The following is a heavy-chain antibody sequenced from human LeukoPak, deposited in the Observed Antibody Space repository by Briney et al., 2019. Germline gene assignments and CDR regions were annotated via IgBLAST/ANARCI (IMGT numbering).Heavy chain of an antibody. V-gene: IGHV3-21*01. CDR3: AGGSNLACDY. Sequence: GGSLRLSCAASGFTFSSYSMTWVRQAPGKGLEWVSSISSSSSYIYYADSVKGRFTISRDNAKNSLHLQMNSLRAEDTAVYYCAGGSNLACDYWGQGTLVTVSS. J-gene: IGHJ4*02. CDR2: ISSSSSYI. D-gene: IGHD4-4*01. CDR1: GFTFSSYS.